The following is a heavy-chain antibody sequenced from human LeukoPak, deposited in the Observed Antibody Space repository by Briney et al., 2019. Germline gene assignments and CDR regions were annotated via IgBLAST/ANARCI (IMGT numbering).Heavy chain of an antibody. CDR2: ISGNDAST. CDR3: AKGLYFGELLGPCDF. V-gene: IGHV3-23*01. CDR1: GFTCSSYA. Sequence: GGSLRLSCAASGFTCSSYAMTWVRQAPGKGLEWVSVISGNDASTYYADSVKGRFTISRDNSNNTLYLQMNSLRAEDTAVYYCAKGLYFGELLGPCDFWGQGTLVTVSS. D-gene: IGHD3-10*01. J-gene: IGHJ4*02.